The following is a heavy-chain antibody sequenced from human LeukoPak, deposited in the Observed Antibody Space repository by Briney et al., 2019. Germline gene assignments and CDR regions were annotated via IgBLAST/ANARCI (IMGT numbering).Heavy chain of an antibody. CDR1: GFTFSSYA. Sequence: SGGSLRLSCAASGFTFSSYAMSWVRQAPGKGLEWVSAISGSGGSTYYADSVKGRFTISRDNSKNTLYLQMNSLRAEDTAVYYCAKDLRSSSWYYFASWVQGTLVTVSS. CDR3: AKDLRSSSWYYFAS. J-gene: IGHJ4*02. CDR2: ISGSGGST. V-gene: IGHV3-23*01. D-gene: IGHD6-13*01.